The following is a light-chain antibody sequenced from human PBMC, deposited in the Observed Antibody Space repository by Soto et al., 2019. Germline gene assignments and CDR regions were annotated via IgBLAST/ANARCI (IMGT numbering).Light chain of an antibody. J-gene: IGKJ1*01. CDR1: QSLLHSNGYNF. V-gene: IGKV2-28*01. CDR2: LGS. CDR3: MQALQTWT. Sequence: EIVMTQSPLSLPVTPGEPASISCRSSQSLLHSNGYNFLNWYLQKPGQSPQLLIFLGSNRASGVPDRFSGSGSGTDFTLKISRVEAEDVGVYYCMQALQTWTFGQGTKGEIK.